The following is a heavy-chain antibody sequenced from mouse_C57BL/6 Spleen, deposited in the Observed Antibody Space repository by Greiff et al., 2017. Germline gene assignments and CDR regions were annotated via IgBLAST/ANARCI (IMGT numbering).Heavy chain of an antibody. V-gene: IGHV1-19*01. Sequence: EVQLVESGPVLVKPGASVQMSCKASGYTFTDYYMNWVKQSHGKSLEWIGVINPYNGGTSYNQKFKGKATLTVDKSSSTAYMELNSLTSEDSAVYYCARKDYGRGGYAMDYWGQGTSVTVSS. CDR3: ARKDYGRGGYAMDY. CDR2: INPYNGGT. CDR1: GYTFTDYY. D-gene: IGHD1-1*01. J-gene: IGHJ4*01.